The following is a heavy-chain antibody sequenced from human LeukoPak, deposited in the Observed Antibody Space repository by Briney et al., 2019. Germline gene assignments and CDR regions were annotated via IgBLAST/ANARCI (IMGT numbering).Heavy chain of an antibody. CDR3: ARHVPPGIAVAGSLDY. CDR1: GGSISSSSYY. Sequence: SETLSLTCTVSGGSISSSSYYWGWIRQPPGKGLEGIGSIYYSGSTYYNPSLKSRVTISVDTSKNQCSLKLSSVTAADTAVYYCARHVPPGIAVAGSLDYWGQGTLVTVSS. V-gene: IGHV4-39*01. D-gene: IGHD6-13*01. CDR2: IYYSGST. J-gene: IGHJ4*02.